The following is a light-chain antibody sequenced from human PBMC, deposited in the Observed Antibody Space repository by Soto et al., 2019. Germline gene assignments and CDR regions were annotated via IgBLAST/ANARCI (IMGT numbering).Light chain of an antibody. CDR1: QSVSNNH. V-gene: IGKV3-20*01. J-gene: IGKJ1*01. CDR2: GAS. Sequence: EIVLTQSPGTLSLSPGERAILSCRASQSVSNNHLAWYQQKPGQAPRLLMDGASSRATGIPDRFSGSRSGTDFTLTISRLEPEDFALYYCHQFGSSPPGTFGQGTKVETK. CDR3: HQFGSSPPGT.